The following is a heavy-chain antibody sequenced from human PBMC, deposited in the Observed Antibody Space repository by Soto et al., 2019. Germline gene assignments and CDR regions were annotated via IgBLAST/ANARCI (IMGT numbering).Heavy chain of an antibody. V-gene: IGHV1-18*01. D-gene: IGHD3-22*01. Sequence: ASVKVSCKASGYSFTNYPIAWVRRAPGQGLEWMGWISAYSGDTNYAQKFQGRVTMTRDTSTTTAYLELRSLRSDDTAVYYCARAITMMILAPAYWGQGTLVTVSS. CDR3: ARAITMMILAPAY. J-gene: IGHJ4*02. CDR2: ISAYSGDT. CDR1: GYSFTNYP.